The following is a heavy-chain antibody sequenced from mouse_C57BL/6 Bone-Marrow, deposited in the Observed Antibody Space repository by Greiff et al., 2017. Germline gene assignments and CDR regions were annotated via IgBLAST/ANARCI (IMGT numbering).Heavy chain of an antibody. D-gene: IGHD1-1*01. CDR3: AREREYYGLDY. V-gene: IGHV1-81*01. CDR1: GYTFTSYG. J-gene: IGHJ2*01. Sequence: QVQLQQSGAELARPGASVKLSCKASGYTFTSYGISWVKQRTGQGLEWIGEIYPRSGNTYYNEKFKGKATLTADKSSSPAYMELRSLTSEDSAVYFCAREREYYGLDYWGQGTTLTVSS. CDR2: IYPRSGNT.